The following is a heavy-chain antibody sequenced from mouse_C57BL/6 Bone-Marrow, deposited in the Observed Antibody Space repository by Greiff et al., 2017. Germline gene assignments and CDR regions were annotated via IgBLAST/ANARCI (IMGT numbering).Heavy chain of an antibody. CDR1: GFSLTSYG. J-gene: IGHJ4*01. V-gene: IGHV2-6*01. CDR3: ASRGYDYDGAMDY. D-gene: IGHD2-4*01. CDR2: IWGVGST. Sequence: QVQLKESGPGLVAPSQSLPITCTVSGFSLTSYGVDWVRQSPGKGLEWLGVIWGVGSTNYNSALKSRLSISKDNSKSQVFLKMNSLQTDDTAMYYCASRGYDYDGAMDYWGQGTSVTVSS.